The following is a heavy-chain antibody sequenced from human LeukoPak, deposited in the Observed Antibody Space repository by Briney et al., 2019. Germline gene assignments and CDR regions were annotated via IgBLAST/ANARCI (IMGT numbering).Heavy chain of an antibody. D-gene: IGHD1-7*01. V-gene: IGHV4-59*01. CDR1: GGSISSYY. J-gene: IGHJ5*02. CDR3: ARGLRDWNYVLNWFDP. CDR2: IYYSGST. Sequence: SETLSLTCTVSGGSISSYYWSWIRQPPGKGLEWIGYIYYSGSTNYNPSLKSRVTISVDTSKNQFSLKLSSVTAADTAVYYCARGLRDWNYVLNWFDPWGQGTLVTVSS.